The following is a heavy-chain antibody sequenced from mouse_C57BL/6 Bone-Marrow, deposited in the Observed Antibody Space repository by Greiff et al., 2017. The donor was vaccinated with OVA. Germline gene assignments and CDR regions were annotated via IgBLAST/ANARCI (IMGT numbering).Heavy chain of an antibody. Sequence: QVQLQQPGAELVKPGASVKLSCKASGYTFTSYWMQWVKQRPGQGLEWIGEIDPSDSYTNYNQKFKGKATLTVDTSSSTAYMQLSSLTSEDSAVYYCARKNYGSSYVSYWGQGTTLTVSS. V-gene: IGHV1-50*01. CDR1: GYTFTSYW. CDR3: ARKNYGSSYVSY. J-gene: IGHJ2*01. D-gene: IGHD1-1*01. CDR2: IDPSDSYT.